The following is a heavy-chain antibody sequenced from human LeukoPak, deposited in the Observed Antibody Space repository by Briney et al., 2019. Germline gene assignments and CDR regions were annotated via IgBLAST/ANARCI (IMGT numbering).Heavy chain of an antibody. Sequence: GGSLRLSCAASGFTVSSNYMSWVRQAPGKGLDWVSMIYSGGSTNYADSVKGRFTTSRDSSKNTLYLQMNSLRAEDTAVYYCVTRLAWGQGTLVTVSS. CDR1: GFTVSSNY. D-gene: IGHD3-16*01. V-gene: IGHV3-53*01. J-gene: IGHJ5*02. CDR2: IYSGGST. CDR3: VTRLA.